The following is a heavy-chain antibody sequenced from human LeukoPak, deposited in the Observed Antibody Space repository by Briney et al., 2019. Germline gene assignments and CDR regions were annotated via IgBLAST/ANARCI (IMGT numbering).Heavy chain of an antibody. CDR3: ASPVY. CDR1: GITFSKYT. V-gene: IGHV3-21*01. J-gene: IGHJ4*02. Sequence: GGSLRLSCVVSGITFSKYTMTWVRQAPGKGLEWVSSITKSSSSVDYRDSVKGRFIISRDNAKNSLFLQLNSLRVEDTAIYYCASPVYWGQRALVTVSS. CDR2: ITKSSSSV.